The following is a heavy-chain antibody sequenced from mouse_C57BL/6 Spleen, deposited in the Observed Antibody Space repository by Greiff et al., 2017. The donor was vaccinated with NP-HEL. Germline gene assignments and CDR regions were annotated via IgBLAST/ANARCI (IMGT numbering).Heavy chain of an antibody. Sequence: EVKLVESGGGLVKPGGSLKLSCAASGFTFSDYGMHWVRQAPEKGLEWVAYISSGSSTIYYADTVKGRFTISRDNAKNTLFLQMTSLRSEDTAMYYCARGYYGSSYGYYYAMDYWGQGTSVTVSS. V-gene: IGHV5-17*01. J-gene: IGHJ4*01. CDR2: ISSGSSTI. CDR1: GFTFSDYG. D-gene: IGHD1-1*01. CDR3: ARGYYGSSYGYYYAMDY.